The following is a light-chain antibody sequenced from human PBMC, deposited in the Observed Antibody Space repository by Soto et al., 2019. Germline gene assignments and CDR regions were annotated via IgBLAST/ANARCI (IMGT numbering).Light chain of an antibody. V-gene: IGKV1-6*01. J-gene: IGKJ1*01. CDR3: LQDYGDSWT. CDR2: AAS. Sequence: QMTQSPSSLSASVGEKIIITCRASRDVGSDVSWYQQKPGQAPKLLIYAASNLYTGVPSRFSGSRSGTEFTLTISSLQPEDFASYYCLQDYGDSWTFGQGPKVEIE. CDR1: RDVGSD.